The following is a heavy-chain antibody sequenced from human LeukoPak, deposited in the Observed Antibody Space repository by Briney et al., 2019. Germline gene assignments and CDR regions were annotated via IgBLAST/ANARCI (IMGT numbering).Heavy chain of an antibody. CDR1: GFTFSSYA. D-gene: IGHD4-17*01. J-gene: IGHJ6*04. CDR2: ISYDGSNK. V-gene: IGHV3-30*04. CDR3: ARGNDYGDPSYYYGMDV. Sequence: GRSLRLSCAASGFTFSSYAMHWVRQAPGEGLEWVAVISYDGSNKYYADSVKGRFTISRDNSKNTLYLQMNSLRAEDTAVYYCARGNDYGDPSYYYGMDVWGKGTTVTVSS.